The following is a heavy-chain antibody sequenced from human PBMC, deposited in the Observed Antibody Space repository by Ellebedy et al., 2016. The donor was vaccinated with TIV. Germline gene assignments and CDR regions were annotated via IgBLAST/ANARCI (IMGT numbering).Heavy chain of an antibody. CDR3: ARGDYYDSSGYFSFFVW. D-gene: IGHD3-22*01. Sequence: ASVKVSCXASGYTFTTYTMHWVRQAPGQRLEWMGWINAGNGNIRYSQKFQGRVTITRDTSASTAYMELSSLRSEDTAVYYCARGDYYDSSGYFSFFVWWGQGTLVTVSS. V-gene: IGHV1-3*01. CDR1: GYTFTTYT. J-gene: IGHJ4*02. CDR2: INAGNGNI.